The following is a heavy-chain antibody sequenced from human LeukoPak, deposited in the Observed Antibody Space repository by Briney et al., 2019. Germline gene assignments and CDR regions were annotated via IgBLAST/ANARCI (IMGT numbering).Heavy chain of an antibody. CDR1: GFTFDDYA. CDR2: ISWNSGSI. V-gene: IGHV3-9*01. D-gene: IGHD6-19*01. J-gene: IGHJ4*02. CDR3: AKDFSPYSSGWCH. Sequence: GGSLRLSCAASGFTFDDYAMHWVRQAPGKGLEWVSGISWNSGSIGYADSVKGRFTISRDNAKNSLYLQMNSPRAEDTALYYCAKDFSPYSSGWCHWGQGTLVTVSS.